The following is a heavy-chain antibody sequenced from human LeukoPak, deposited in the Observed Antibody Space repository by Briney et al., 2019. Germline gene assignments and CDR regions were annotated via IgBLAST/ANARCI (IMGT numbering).Heavy chain of an antibody. CDR1: GYSISSGYF. D-gene: IGHD6-13*01. J-gene: IGHJ4*02. V-gene: IGHV4-38-2*02. Sequence: SETLSLTCTVSGYSISSGYFWGWIRQPPGKGLEWIGSFYHSGITYYNPSLKSRVTISVEMSKNQFSLKLSSVTAADTAVYYCARGDQAGYSSSWYDYWGQGTLVTVSS. CDR2: FYHSGIT. CDR3: ARGDQAGYSSSWYDY.